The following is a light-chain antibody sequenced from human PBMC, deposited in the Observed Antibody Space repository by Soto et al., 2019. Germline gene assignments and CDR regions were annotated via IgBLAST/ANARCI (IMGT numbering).Light chain of an antibody. CDR3: CSYAGSYTYV. CDR2: DVS. V-gene: IGLV2-11*01. CDR1: SSDVGGYNY. Sequence: QSALTQPRSVSGSPGQSFTISCTGTSSDVGGYNYVSWYQQHPGKAPKLMIYDVSKRPSGVPDRFSGSKSGNTASPTISGLQAEDEADYYCCSYAGSYTYVFGTGTKVTVL. J-gene: IGLJ1*01.